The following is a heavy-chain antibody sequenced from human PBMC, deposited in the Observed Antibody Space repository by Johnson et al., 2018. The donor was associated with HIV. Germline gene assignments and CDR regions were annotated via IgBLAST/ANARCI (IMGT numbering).Heavy chain of an antibody. Sequence: VQLVESGGGLVKPGGSLRLSCAASEFTFSTYWMSWVRQAPGKGLEWVANIKQDGTEKYYVDSVKGRFTISRDNVKNSLYLQMNSLRAEDTAVYYCTTDQGYYGDAFDIWGQGTMVTVSS. CDR3: TTDQGYYGDAFDI. D-gene: IGHD3-10*01. CDR2: IKQDGTEK. CDR1: EFTFSTYW. V-gene: IGHV3-7*05. J-gene: IGHJ3*02.